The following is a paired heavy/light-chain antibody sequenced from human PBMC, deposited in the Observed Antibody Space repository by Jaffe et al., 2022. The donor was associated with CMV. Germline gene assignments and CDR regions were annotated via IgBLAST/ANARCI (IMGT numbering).Light chain of an antibody. J-gene: IGLJ2*01. CDR2: DVN. Sequence: QSALTQPASVSGSPGQSITISCTGTSSDVGGYRYVSWYQQHPGKAPRLLIYDVNSRPSGVSNRFSGSNSGNTASLTISGLQAEDEGEYYCSSYTSESGLRVVFGGGTKLTVL. V-gene: IGLV2-14*03. CDR1: SSDVGGYRY. CDR3: SSYTSESGLRVV.
Heavy chain of an antibody. CDR3: ARLPYGGGSSWYAGRERSYYYYMDV. CDR1: GGSINRNSYY. D-gene: IGHD6-13*01. CDR2: IHYSGTT. Sequence: QLQLQESGPGLVKPSETLSLTCTVSGGSINRNSYYWGWVRQSPGKGLEWVGSIHYSGTTSYNPSLKSRVTMSVDTSSNHFSLILNSVTAADTAVYYCARLPYGGGSSWYAGRERSYYYYMDVWGKGTTVTVSS. J-gene: IGHJ6*03. V-gene: IGHV4-39*02.